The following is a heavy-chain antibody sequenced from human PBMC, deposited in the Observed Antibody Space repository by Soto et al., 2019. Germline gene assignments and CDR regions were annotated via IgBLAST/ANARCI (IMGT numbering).Heavy chain of an antibody. D-gene: IGHD6-6*01. V-gene: IGHV1-69*13. J-gene: IGHJ6*02. Sequence: GASVKVSCKASGGTFSSYAISWVRQAPGQGLEWMGGIIPIFGTANYAQKFQGRVTITADESTSTAYMELSSLRSEDTAVYYCARDRGVQSSSQYGMDVWGQGTTVTVSS. CDR1: GGTFSSYA. CDR2: IIPIFGTA. CDR3: ARDRGVQSSSQYGMDV.